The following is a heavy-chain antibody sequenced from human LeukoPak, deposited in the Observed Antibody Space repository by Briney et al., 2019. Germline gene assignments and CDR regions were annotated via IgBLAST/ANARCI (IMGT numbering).Heavy chain of an antibody. J-gene: IGHJ5*02. V-gene: IGHV3-7*01. D-gene: IGHD4-23*01. Sequence: GGSLRLSCAASGFTFSTSWMNWVRQAPGKGLEWVANIKRDGSEKNYVDSVKGRFTISRDNAKNSLYLQMNSLRAEDTAVYYCARDARDYGGVDPWGQGTLVTVSS. CDR2: IKRDGSEK. CDR1: GFTFSTSW. CDR3: ARDARDYGGVDP.